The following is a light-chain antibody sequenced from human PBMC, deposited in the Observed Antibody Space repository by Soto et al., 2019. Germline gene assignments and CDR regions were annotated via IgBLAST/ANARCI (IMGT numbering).Light chain of an antibody. CDR2: DAS. J-gene: IGKJ4*01. V-gene: IGKV3-11*01. CDR3: QHRGEWPPGAT. CDR1: QSVSSN. Sequence: EIGMTQSPATLSLSPEERATLSCRASQSVSSNLAWYQLKPGQAPRLLIYDASNRATGIPARFSGSGSGTDFTLTISSLEPEDVAVYYCQHRGEWPPGATFGGGTKVEI.